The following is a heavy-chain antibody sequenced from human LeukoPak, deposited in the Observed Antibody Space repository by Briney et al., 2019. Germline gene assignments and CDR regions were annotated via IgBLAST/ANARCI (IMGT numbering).Heavy chain of an antibody. J-gene: IGHJ4*02. D-gene: IGHD3-22*01. Sequence: GGSLRLSCAASGFTFNSYGMHWVRQAPGKGLEWVAFIRYDGGNKYYADSVKGRFTISRDNSKNTLYLQMNSLRAEDTAVYYCAKDYYDSSGYYPFDYWGQGTLVTVSS. V-gene: IGHV3-30*02. CDR1: GFTFNSYG. CDR2: IRYDGGNK. CDR3: AKDYYDSSGYYPFDY.